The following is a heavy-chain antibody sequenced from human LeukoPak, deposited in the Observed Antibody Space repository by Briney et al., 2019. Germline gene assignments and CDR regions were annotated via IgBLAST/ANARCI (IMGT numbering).Heavy chain of an antibody. D-gene: IGHD3-22*01. V-gene: IGHV3-30-3*01. CDR1: AFTFSYYA. CDR2: ISYDGSNK. Sequence: GTSLRLSWAASAFTFSYYAVHWVRQAPGKGLKWVAVISYDGSNKYYADSAKGRFTISRDSSKNTLYLQMNSLRSEDTAVYYCARGPKYYYDDSAYYYGYFDYWGQGTLVTVSA. CDR3: ARGPKYYYDDSAYYYGYFDY. J-gene: IGHJ4*02.